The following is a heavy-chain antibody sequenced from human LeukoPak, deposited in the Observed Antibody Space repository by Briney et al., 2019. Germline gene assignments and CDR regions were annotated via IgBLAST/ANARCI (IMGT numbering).Heavy chain of an antibody. Sequence: GGSLRLSCAASGFTFSSYGMHWVRQAPGKGLEWVAFIRYDGNNKYYADSVKGRFTISRDNSKNTLYLQMNSLRVEDTAVYYCAKRKALWFGVNWFDPWGQGTLVTVSS. V-gene: IGHV3-30*02. CDR3: AKRKALWFGVNWFDP. D-gene: IGHD3-10*01. J-gene: IGHJ5*02. CDR1: GFTFSSYG. CDR2: IRYDGNNK.